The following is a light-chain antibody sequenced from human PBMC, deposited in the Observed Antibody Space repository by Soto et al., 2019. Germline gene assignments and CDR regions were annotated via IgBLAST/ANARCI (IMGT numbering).Light chain of an antibody. CDR2: AAS. J-gene: IGKJ1*01. Sequence: DIQMTQSPSSLSASVGDRVTITCRASQSISSYLNWYQQKPGKAPKLLIYAASSLQSGVPSRFSGSGSGTDFTLPISSLQPEDFATYYCQQSYSTPTFGQGTKVDIK. CDR3: QQSYSTPT. V-gene: IGKV1-39*01. CDR1: QSISSY.